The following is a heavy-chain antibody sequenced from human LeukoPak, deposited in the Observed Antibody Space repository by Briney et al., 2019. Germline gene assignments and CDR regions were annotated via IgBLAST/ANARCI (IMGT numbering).Heavy chain of an antibody. CDR1: GGTFSSYA. CDR3: ASQTVTRSYYYYYYGMDV. D-gene: IGHD4-17*01. Sequence: SVKVSCKASGGTFSSYAIGWVRQAPGQGLEWMGGIIPIFGTANYAQKFQGRVTITADKSTSTAYMGLSSLRSEDTAVYYCASQTVTRSYYYYYYGMDVWGKGTTVTVSS. CDR2: IIPIFGTA. V-gene: IGHV1-69*06. J-gene: IGHJ6*04.